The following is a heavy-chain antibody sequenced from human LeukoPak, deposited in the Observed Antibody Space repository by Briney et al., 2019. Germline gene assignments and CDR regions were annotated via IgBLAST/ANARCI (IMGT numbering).Heavy chain of an antibody. CDR3: AKTLDTAMVTGGYYFDY. J-gene: IGHJ4*02. CDR1: GFTFSSYG. D-gene: IGHD5-18*01. V-gene: IGHV3-30*02. Sequence: GGSLRLSCAASGFTFSSYGMHWVRQAPGKGLEWVAFIRYDGSNKYYADSVKGRFTISRDNSKNTLYLQMNSLRAEDTAVYYCAKTLDTAMVTGGYYFDYWGQGTLVTVSS. CDR2: IRYDGSNK.